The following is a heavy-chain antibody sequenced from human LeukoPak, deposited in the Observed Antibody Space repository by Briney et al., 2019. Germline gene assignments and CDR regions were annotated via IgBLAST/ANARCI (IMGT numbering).Heavy chain of an antibody. CDR1: GFTFSSYW. CDR2: IKQDGSEK. J-gene: IGHJ6*02. CDR3: ARDTATAYYYYYGMDV. Sequence: PGGSLRLSCAASGFTFSSYWMSWVRQAPGKGLEWVANIKQDGSEKYYVVSVKGRFTISRDNAKNSLYLQMNSLRAEDTAVYYCARDTATAYYYYYGMDVWGQGTTVTVSS. D-gene: IGHD1-26*01. V-gene: IGHV3-7*01.